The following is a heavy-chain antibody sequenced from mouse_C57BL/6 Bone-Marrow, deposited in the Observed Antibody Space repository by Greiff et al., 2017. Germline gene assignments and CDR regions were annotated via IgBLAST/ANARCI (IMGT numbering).Heavy chain of an antibody. V-gene: IGHV3-1*01. J-gene: IGHJ2*01. Sequence: VQLKQSGPGMVKPSQSLSLTCTVTGYSITSGYDWHWIRHFPGNKLEWMGYISYSGSTNYNPSLKSRISITHDTSKNHFFLKLNSVTTEDTATYYCASYDYEGYFDYWGQGTTLTVSS. D-gene: IGHD2-4*01. CDR1: GYSITSGYD. CDR2: ISYSGST. CDR3: ASYDYEGYFDY.